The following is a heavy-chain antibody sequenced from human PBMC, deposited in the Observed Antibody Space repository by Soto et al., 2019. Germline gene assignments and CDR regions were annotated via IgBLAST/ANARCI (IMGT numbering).Heavy chain of an antibody. J-gene: IGHJ4*02. V-gene: IGHV1-3*01. CDR2: INAGNGNT. D-gene: IGHD6-19*01. CDR3: ARDLGGWPDY. CDR1: GYTFTSYA. Sequence: QVQLVQSGAEVKQPGASVKVSCKASGYTFTSYAIHWVRQAPGQRLEWMGWINAGNGNTKYSQKFQDRVTITRDTSASTASLELSSLRSEDTAVNYCARDLGGWPDYWGQGTLVTVSS.